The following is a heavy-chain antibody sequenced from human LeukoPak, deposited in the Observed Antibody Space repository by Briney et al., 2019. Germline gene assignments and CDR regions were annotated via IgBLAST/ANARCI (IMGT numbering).Heavy chain of an antibody. CDR3: ARHGTSGTNLNWFDP. Sequence: SETLSLTCAVYGGTFSGYYWTWIRQPPGRGLEWIGEIIHSGSTNYNPSLKSRVTISLDTSKNQFSLKLSSVTAADTAVYYCARHGTSGTNLNWFDPWGQGTLVTVSS. J-gene: IGHJ5*02. V-gene: IGHV4-34*12. D-gene: IGHD1-1*01. CDR1: GGTFSGYY. CDR2: IIHSGST.